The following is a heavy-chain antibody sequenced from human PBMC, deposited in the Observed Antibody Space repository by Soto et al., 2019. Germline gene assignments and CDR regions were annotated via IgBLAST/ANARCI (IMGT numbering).Heavy chain of an antibody. CDR1: GYTFTSYY. Sequence: QVQLVQSGAEVKKPGASVKVSCKASGYTFTSYYMHWVRQAPGQGLEWMGIINPSGGSTSYAQKFQGRVTMTRDTSAGTVYMELSSLRSEDTAVYYCARRGICSSGWPPLASWGQGTLVTVSS. CDR2: INPSGGST. CDR3: ARRGICSSGWPPLAS. V-gene: IGHV1-46*01. D-gene: IGHD6-19*01. J-gene: IGHJ4*02.